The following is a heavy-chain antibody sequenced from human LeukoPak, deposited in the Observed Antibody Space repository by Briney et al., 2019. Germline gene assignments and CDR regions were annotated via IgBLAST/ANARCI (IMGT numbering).Heavy chain of an antibody. CDR3: AARDSKGGYSSSWYFPVTYYCYGMDV. CDR1: GGTFSSYA. V-gene: IGHV1-69*13. J-gene: IGHJ6*02. Sequence: GASVKVSCKASGGTFSSYAISWVRQAPGQGLEWMGGIIPIFGTANYAQKFQGRVTITADESTSTAYMELSSLRSEDTAVYYCAARDSKGGYSSSWYFPVTYYCYGMDVWGQGTTVTVSS. CDR2: IIPIFGTA. D-gene: IGHD6-13*01.